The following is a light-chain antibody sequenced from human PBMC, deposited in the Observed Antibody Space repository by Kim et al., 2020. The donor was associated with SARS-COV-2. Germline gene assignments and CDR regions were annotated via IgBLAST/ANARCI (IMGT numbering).Light chain of an antibody. CDR2: GAS. Sequence: EIVLTQSPGTLSLSPGERATLSCRASQSVSSTSLAWYQQKPGQAPRLLIYGASSRATDIPDRFSGSGSGTHFTLTISRLEPEDFALYYCQHYGSSPLTFGGGTKVDIK. CDR1: QSVSSTS. V-gene: IGKV3-20*01. CDR3: QHYGSSPLT. J-gene: IGKJ4*01.